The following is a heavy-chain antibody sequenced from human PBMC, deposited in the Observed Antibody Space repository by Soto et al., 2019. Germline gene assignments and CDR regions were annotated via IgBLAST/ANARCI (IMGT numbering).Heavy chain of an antibody. V-gene: IGHV4-59*08. D-gene: IGHD3-10*01. Sequence: SETLSLTCTVSGDSISGYYWSWIRQPPGKGLEWIGYVYYSGSTNYNPSLKSRVTISVDTSKNQFSLKLNSMTAADTAVYYCARHNYGAGSTYFDYWGQGTLVTVSS. CDR2: VYYSGST. CDR3: ARHNYGAGSTYFDY. J-gene: IGHJ4*02. CDR1: GDSISGYY.